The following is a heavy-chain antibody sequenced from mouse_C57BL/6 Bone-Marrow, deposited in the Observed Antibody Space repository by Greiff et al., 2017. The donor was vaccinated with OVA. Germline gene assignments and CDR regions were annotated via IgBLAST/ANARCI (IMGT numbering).Heavy chain of an antibody. CDR3: ASPIYDGYYWDVDY. V-gene: IGHV1-64*01. CDR1: GYTFTSYW. D-gene: IGHD2-3*01. J-gene: IGHJ2*01. Sequence: QVQLQQPGAELVKPGASVKLSCKASGYTFTSYWMHWVKQRPGQGLEWIGMIHPNSGSNNYNEKFKSKATLTVDKSSSTAYMQLSILTSEDSAVYDCASPIYDGYYWDVDYWGQGTTRTVSS. CDR2: IHPNSGSN.